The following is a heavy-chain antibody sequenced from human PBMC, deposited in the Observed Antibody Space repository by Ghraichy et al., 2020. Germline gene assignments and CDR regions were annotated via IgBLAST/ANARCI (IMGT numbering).Heavy chain of an antibody. J-gene: IGHJ3*01. Sequence: GGSLRLSCAVSGITFNHYAMHWVRQVPGKGLEWVAGINWNSGIIGYADSVKGRFTISRDNANNSLHLQMNSLRAEDTALYFCAKDTQSVAALYFYAFDFWGRGTMVTVSS. D-gene: IGHD2-15*01. CDR3: AKDTQSVAALYFYAFDF. CDR1: GITFNHYA. V-gene: IGHV3-9*01. CDR2: INWNSGII.